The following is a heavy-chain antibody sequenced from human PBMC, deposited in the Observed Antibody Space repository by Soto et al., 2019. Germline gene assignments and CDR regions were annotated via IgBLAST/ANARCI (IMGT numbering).Heavy chain of an antibody. CDR3: ARGGIVATINYYYGMDV. J-gene: IGHJ6*02. CDR1: GGSISSGGYY. V-gene: IGHV4-31*03. Sequence: SETLSLTCTVSGGSISSGGYYWSWIRQHPGKGLEWIGYIYYSGSTYYNPSLKSRVTISVDTFKNQFSLKLSSVTAADTAVYYCARGGIVATINYYYGMDVWGQGTTVTVSS. D-gene: IGHD5-12*01. CDR2: IYYSGST.